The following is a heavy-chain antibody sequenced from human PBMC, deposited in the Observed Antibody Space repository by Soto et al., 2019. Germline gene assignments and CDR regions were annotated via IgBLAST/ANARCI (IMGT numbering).Heavy chain of an antibody. V-gene: IGHV4-39*01. Sequence: QLQLQESGPGLVKPSETLSLTCTVSGGSISSSSYYWGWIRQPPGKGLEWIGSIYYSGSTYYNPSLKSRVTISVDTSKNQFSLKLSSVTAADTAEYYCARRTTVTSGYWYFDLWGRGTLVTVSS. CDR3: ARRTTVTSGYWYFDL. J-gene: IGHJ2*01. D-gene: IGHD4-4*01. CDR1: GGSISSSSYY. CDR2: IYYSGST.